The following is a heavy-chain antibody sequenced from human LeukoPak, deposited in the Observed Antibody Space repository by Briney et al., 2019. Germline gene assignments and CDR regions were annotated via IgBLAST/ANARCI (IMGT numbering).Heavy chain of an antibody. CDR3: ARDREYQLLVSDY. V-gene: IGHV3-7*03. CDR1: ELPFSNFW. Sequence: AGGPLTPPGAPSELPFSNFWLVWSRKPPGRGWVGWANIKQDGSEIYYVDSVKGRFTISRDTAKDSLYLQMNSLRAEDTAVYYCARDREYQLLVSDYWGQGTLVTVSS. J-gene: IGHJ4*02. CDR2: IKQDGSEI. D-gene: IGHD2-2*01.